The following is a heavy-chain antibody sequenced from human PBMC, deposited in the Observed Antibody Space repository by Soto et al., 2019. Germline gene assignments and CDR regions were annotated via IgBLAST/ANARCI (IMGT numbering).Heavy chain of an antibody. CDR3: ASGPGSWYYYDMDV. V-gene: IGHV1-8*01. J-gene: IGHJ6*03. CDR1: GYTFTSYD. Sequence: QVQLVQSGAEVKKPGASVKVSCKASGYTFTSYDINWVRQATGQGLEWMGWMNPNSGNTGYAQKFQGRGTMTRNTSISKAYMELSSLRSEDTAVYYCASGPGSWYYYDMDVWGKGTTVTVSS. CDR2: MNPNSGNT. D-gene: IGHD6-13*01.